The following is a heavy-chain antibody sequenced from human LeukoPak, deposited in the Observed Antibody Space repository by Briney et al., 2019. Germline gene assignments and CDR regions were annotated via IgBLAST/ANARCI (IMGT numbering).Heavy chain of an antibody. CDR1: GGSISSYY. J-gene: IGHJ4*02. CDR2: IYYSGST. Sequence: SQTLSLTCTVSGGSISSYYWSWIRQPPGKGLEWIGYIYYSGSTNYNPSLKSRVTISVDTSKNQFSLKLSSVTAADTAVYYCARQAGIAVAGTVYFDYWGQGTLVTVSS. D-gene: IGHD6-19*01. CDR3: ARQAGIAVAGTVYFDY. V-gene: IGHV4-59*08.